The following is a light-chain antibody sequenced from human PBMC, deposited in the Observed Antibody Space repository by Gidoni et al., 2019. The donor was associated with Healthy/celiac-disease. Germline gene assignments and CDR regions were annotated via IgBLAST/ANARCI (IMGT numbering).Light chain of an antibody. CDR2: AAS. J-gene: IGKJ5*01. CDR3: QQSYSTPPIT. CDR1: QSISSY. Sequence: DIQMTQSPSSLSASVGDRVTITCRASQSISSYLNWYQQKPGKAPKLLIYAASSLQSGVPSRFSGSGSGTDFTLTISSLQPEDCATYYCQQSYSTPPITFGQGTRLEIK. V-gene: IGKV1-39*01.